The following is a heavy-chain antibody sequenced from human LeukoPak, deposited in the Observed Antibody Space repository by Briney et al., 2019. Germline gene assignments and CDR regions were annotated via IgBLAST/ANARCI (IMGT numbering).Heavy chain of an antibody. CDR1: GFIFSSYE. J-gene: IGHJ6*04. CDR3: ARVRGVWSGDPSVDV. Sequence: SGGSLRLSCAASGFIFSSYEMNWVRQAPGKGLEWVSYISGSGSTRYYADSVKGRFTISRDNAKSSLYLQMNSLRAEDTAVYYCARVRGVWSGDPSVDVWGKGTTVTVSS. V-gene: IGHV3-48*03. D-gene: IGHD4-17*01. CDR2: ISGSGSTR.